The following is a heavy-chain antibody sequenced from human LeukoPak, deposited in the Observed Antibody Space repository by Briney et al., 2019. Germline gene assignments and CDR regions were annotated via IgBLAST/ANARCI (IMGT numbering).Heavy chain of an antibody. D-gene: IGHD3-22*01. CDR1: GFTFSSYG. CDR3: ARDTGSGYYPEAFDY. J-gene: IGHJ4*02. V-gene: IGHV3-33*01. Sequence: GGSLRLSCAASGFTFSSYGMHWVRQAPGKGLEWVAVIWYDGSNKYYADSVKGRFTISRDNSKNTLYLQMNSLRAEDTAVYYCARDTGSGYYPEAFDYWGQGTLVTVSS. CDR2: IWYDGSNK.